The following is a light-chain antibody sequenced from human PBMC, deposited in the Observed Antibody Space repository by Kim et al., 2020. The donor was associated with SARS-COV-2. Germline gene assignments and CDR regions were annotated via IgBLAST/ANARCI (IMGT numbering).Light chain of an antibody. J-gene: IGLJ1*01. Sequence: QSVTTSATGTSSDFGGYTYVSWYQQHPGKAPKLMIYEVSRRPSGVPDRFSGSKSGNTASLTVSGLQAEDEADYYCSSYAGSNNYVFGTGTKVTVL. CDR2: EVS. CDR1: SSDFGGYTY. CDR3: SSYAGSNNYV. V-gene: IGLV2-8*01.